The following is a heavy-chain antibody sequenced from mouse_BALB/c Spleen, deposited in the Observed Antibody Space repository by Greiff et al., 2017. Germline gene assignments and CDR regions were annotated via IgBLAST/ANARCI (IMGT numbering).Heavy chain of an antibody. CDR1: GYSITSDYA. CDR3: ARGGRPEYFDY. Sequence: EVKLMESGPGLVKPSQSLSLTCTVTGYSITSDYAWNWIRQFPGNTLEWMGYISYSGSTSYNPSLKSRISITRDTSKNQFFLQLNSVTTEDTATYYCARGGRPEYFDYWGQGTTLTVSS. CDR2: ISYSGST. J-gene: IGHJ2*01. V-gene: IGHV3-2*02.